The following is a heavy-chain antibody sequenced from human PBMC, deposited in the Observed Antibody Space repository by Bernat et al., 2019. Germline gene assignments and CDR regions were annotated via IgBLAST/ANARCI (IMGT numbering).Heavy chain of an antibody. CDR2: INSDGSNT. V-gene: IGHV3-74*03. D-gene: IGHD2-15*01. J-gene: IGHJ5*02. CDR1: GFTFSSYW. CDR3: ARSYCSGNSCHNGFAP. Sequence: EVQLVESGGGLVQPGGSLRLSCAASGFTFSSYWMHWVRQAPGKGLVWVSRINSDGSNTKYADSVKGRFTLSRGNAKNTLYLQMNSLRAEDKAVYYCARSYCSGNSCHNGFAPWGQGTLVTVSS.